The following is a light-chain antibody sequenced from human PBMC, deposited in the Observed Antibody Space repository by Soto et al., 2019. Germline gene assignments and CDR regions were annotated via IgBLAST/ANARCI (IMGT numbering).Light chain of an antibody. J-gene: IGKJ5*01. Sequence: EIVMTQSPATLSVSPGERATLSCRASQSISSNLAWYLQKPGQAPRLLMYATSTRATGIPARFRGSGSGTEFTLTISTLQSEDFAVYYCQHYSNWPPITFGQGTRLEIK. CDR2: ATS. V-gene: IGKV3-15*01. CDR1: QSISSN. CDR3: QHYSNWPPIT.